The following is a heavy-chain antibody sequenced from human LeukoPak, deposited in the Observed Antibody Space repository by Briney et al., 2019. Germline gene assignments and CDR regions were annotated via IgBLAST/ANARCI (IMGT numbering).Heavy chain of an antibody. CDR2: VSDAGGSA. CDR1: GFTFSSYA. D-gene: IGHD3-10*01. CDR3: AKSGGSGYFYLFDY. Sequence: GGSLRLSCAASGFTFSSYAMSWVRQAPGKGLEWVSSVSDAGGSAYYADSVRGQFTISRDNSKNTLYLQMNSLRAEDTAVYYCAKSGGSGYFYLFDYWGRGTLVTVSS. V-gene: IGHV3-23*01. J-gene: IGHJ4*02.